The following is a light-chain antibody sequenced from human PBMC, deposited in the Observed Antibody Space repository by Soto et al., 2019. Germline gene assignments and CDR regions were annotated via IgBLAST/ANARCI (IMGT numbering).Light chain of an antibody. V-gene: IGKV3-20*01. J-gene: IGKJ4*01. Sequence: VLTQSPGTLSLTPGERATLSCRASQSVSSSYLAWYQQKPGQAPRLLIYGASSRATGIPDRFSGSGSGTDFTLTISRLEPEDFAVYYCQQYGSSLGVTFGGGTKVDNK. CDR1: QSVSSSY. CDR3: QQYGSSLGVT. CDR2: GAS.